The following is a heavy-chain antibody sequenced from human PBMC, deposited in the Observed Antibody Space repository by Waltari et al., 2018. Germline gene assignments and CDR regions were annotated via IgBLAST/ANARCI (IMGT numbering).Heavy chain of an antibody. V-gene: IGHV3-30*02. Sequence: QVQLVESGGGVVQPGGSLRLSCAASGFPFSSNGMHRVRQAPGKGLEWVAFIRYDGSNKDYADSVKGRFTISRDNSKNTLYLQMNSLRAEDTAVYYCAKDTPYDFWSGREDAFDIWGQGTMVTVSS. J-gene: IGHJ3*02. CDR3: AKDTPYDFWSGREDAFDI. CDR1: GFPFSSNG. D-gene: IGHD3-3*01. CDR2: IRYDGSNK.